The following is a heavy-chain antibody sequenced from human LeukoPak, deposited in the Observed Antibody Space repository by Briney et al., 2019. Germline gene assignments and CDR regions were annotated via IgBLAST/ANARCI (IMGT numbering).Heavy chain of an antibody. Sequence: GGSLRLSCAASGAVFSKYGMKWVRHAAGAGLEYTSGNSRSRDITHYADSVKGRFTISRDNVKNTLYLQMNSRRAEDTALYYCATEGFYFWGPGTQVTVSS. CDR2: NSRSRDIT. CDR3: ATEGFYF. CDR1: GAVFSKYG. J-gene: IGHJ4*02. V-gene: IGHV3-23*01.